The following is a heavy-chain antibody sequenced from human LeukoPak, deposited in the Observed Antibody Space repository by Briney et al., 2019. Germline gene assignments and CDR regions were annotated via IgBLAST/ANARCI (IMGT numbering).Heavy chain of an antibody. V-gene: IGHV1-2*02. Sequence: ASVKVSCKASGYTFTGYYMHWVRQAPGQGPEGMGWINPNSGGTNYAQKFQGRVTMTRDTSISTVYMEVNSLISDDTAVYYCARDFGIFGSSSWAGPDYWGQGTLVTVSS. J-gene: IGHJ4*02. D-gene: IGHD6-13*01. CDR2: INPNSGGT. CDR1: GYTFTGYY. CDR3: ARDFGIFGSSSWAGPDY.